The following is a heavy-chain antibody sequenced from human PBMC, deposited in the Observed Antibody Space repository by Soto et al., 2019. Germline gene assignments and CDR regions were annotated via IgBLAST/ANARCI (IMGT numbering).Heavy chain of an antibody. V-gene: IGHV3-73*01. CDR2: IRSKANSYAT. CDR3: TRSITMVRGVIIHYYYMDV. Sequence: GGSLRLSCAASGFTFSGSAMHWVRQASGKGLEWVGRIRSKANSYATAYAASVKGRFTISRDDSKNTAYLQMNSLKTEDTAVYYCTRSITMVRGVIIHYYYMDVWGKGTTVTVSS. J-gene: IGHJ6*03. D-gene: IGHD3-10*01. CDR1: GFTFSGSA.